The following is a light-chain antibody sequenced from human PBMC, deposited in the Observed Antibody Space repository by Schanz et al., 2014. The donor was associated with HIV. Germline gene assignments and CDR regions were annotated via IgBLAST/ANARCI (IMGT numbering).Light chain of an antibody. V-gene: IGKV1-5*03. CDR1: EGIRTW. Sequence: DIQMTQSPSRLSASVGDSVTITCRASEGIRTWLAWYQQKPGKAPELLIYEASTLKSGVPLRFSGSGSGTEFALTISSLQPDDFATYYCQRYNSYSHTFGQGTKLDIK. CDR2: EAS. J-gene: IGKJ2*01. CDR3: QRYNSYSHT.